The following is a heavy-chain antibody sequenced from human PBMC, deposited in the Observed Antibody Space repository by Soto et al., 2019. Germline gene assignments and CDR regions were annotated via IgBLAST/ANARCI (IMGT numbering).Heavy chain of an antibody. CDR3: AXQSRGGYSGYDWGWFDP. CDR1: GYSFTIYW. V-gene: IGHV5-51*01. Sequence: PGESLKISCKGSGYSFTIYWIGWVRQMPGKGLEWMGIIYPGDSDTRYSPSFQGQVTISADKSISTAYLQWSSLKASDTAMYYCAXQSRGGYSGYDWGWFDPWGQGTLVTVSS. D-gene: IGHD5-12*01. CDR2: IYPGDSDT. J-gene: IGHJ5*02.